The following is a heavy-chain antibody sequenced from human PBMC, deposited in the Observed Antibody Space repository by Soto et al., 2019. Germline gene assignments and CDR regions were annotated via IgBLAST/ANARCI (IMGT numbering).Heavy chain of an antibody. CDR3: ARDSSSSRYYYYGMDV. Sequence: QVQLQESGPGLVKPSETLSLTCTVSGGSISSYYWSWIRQPPGKGLEWIGYIYYNGNTNYNPSLKSRVTISVDTSKNQFSLKLSSVTAADTAVYYCARDSSSSRYYYYGMDVWGQGTTVTVSS. J-gene: IGHJ6*02. V-gene: IGHV4-59*01. D-gene: IGHD6-6*01. CDR1: GGSISSYY. CDR2: IYYNGNT.